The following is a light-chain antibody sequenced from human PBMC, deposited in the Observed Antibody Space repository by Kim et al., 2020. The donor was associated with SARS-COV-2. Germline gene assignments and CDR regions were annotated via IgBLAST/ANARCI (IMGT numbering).Light chain of an antibody. Sequence: SVGDRVTITCRASQSISSYLNWYQQKPGKAPKLLIYAASSLQSGVPSRFSGSGSGTDFTLTISSLQPEDFATYYCQQSYSTPPGTFGQGTKVDIK. J-gene: IGKJ1*01. CDR1: QSISSY. CDR2: AAS. V-gene: IGKV1-39*01. CDR3: QQSYSTPPGT.